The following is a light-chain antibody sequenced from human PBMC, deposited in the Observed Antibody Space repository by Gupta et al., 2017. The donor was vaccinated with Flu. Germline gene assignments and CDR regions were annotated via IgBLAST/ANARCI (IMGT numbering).Light chain of an antibody. CDR1: QSVSSN. V-gene: IGKV3-15*01. CDR3: QHHNSCPVT. J-gene: IGKJ1*01. Sequence: PATLSWSPGERATLSCRASQSVSSNLAWYQQKPGQAPRLLIYGASTRATGIPARFSGSGSGTEFTLTISSLQSEDFAVYYCQHHNSCPVTFGQGTKVAIK. CDR2: GAS.